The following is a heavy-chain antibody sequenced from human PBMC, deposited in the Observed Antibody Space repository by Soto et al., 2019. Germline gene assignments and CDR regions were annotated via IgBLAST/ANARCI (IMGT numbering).Heavy chain of an antibody. D-gene: IGHD6-19*01. Sequence: QVQLQESGPGLVKPSGTLSLTCAVSGDSVSSPYWWCWVRQPPGKGLEWIGEVFHTGTTSYNPSLRCRVTISMDKSNHQFSLELSSVTAADTAVYYCARSAGWYAVQSWGPGTLVVVSS. CDR3: ARSAGWYAVQS. CDR2: VFHTGTT. CDR1: GDSVSSPYW. V-gene: IGHV4-4*02. J-gene: IGHJ5*02.